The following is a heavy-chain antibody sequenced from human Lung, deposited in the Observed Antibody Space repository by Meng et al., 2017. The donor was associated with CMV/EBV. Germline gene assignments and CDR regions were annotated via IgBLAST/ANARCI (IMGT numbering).Heavy chain of an antibody. Sequence: GESXKISCTTSGYTFATSWIGWVRQMPGKGLEWMGILYPDDSDTKYSPSFQGQVTISADKPLNTAYLQWSSLQASDTAIDYCARTNTRMFTWGRYSDYWGQGXLVTVSS. CDR3: ARTNTRMFTWGRYSDY. J-gene: IGHJ4*02. CDR2: LYPDDSDT. V-gene: IGHV5-51*04. D-gene: IGHD3-16*01. CDR1: GYTFATSW.